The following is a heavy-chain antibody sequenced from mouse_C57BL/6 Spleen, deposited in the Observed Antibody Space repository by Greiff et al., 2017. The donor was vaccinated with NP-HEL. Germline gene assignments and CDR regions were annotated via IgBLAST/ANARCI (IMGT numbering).Heavy chain of an antibody. J-gene: IGHJ3*01. CDR2: IDPENGDT. Sequence: EVKLQESGAELVRPGASVKLSCTASGFNIKDDYMHWVKQRPEQGLEWIGWIDPENGDTEYASKFQGKATITADTSSNTAYLQLSSLTSEDTAVYYCTLYEGFAYWGQGTLVTVSA. CDR1: GFNIKDDY. V-gene: IGHV14-4*01. CDR3: TLYEGFAY. D-gene: IGHD2-3*01.